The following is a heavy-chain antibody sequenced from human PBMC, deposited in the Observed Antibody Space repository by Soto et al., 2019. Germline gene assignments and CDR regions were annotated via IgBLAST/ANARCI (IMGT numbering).Heavy chain of an antibody. CDR2: ISAYNGNT. V-gene: IGHV1-18*01. CDR1: GYTFISYG. J-gene: IGHJ4*02. D-gene: IGHD3-22*01. Sequence: ASVKVSCKASGYTFISYGISWVRQAPGQGLEWMGWISAYNGNTNYAQKPQGRVTMTTDTSTSTAYMELRSLRSDDTAVYYCATPYNHYYDSHGFDYWGQGTLVTVSS. CDR3: ATPYNHYYDSHGFDY.